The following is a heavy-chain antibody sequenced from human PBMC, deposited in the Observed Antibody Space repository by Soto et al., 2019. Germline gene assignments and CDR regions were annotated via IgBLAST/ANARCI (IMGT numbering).Heavy chain of an antibody. CDR2: IKQDGSEK. Sequence: QPGGSLRLSCAASGFTFSSYWMSWVRQAPGKGLEWVANIKQDGSEKYYVDSVKGRFTISRDNAKNSLYLQMNSLRAEDTAVYYCARAVPEQWLVSYFDYWGQGTLVTVSS. CDR1: GFTFSSYW. V-gene: IGHV3-7*01. J-gene: IGHJ4*02. D-gene: IGHD6-19*01. CDR3: ARAVPEQWLVSYFDY.